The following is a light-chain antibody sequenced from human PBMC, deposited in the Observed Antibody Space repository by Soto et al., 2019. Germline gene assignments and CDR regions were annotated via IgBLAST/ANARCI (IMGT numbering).Light chain of an antibody. V-gene: IGKV3-11*01. Sequence: ESFFTHSPATMSLSPGAIATLSCMASQSVSTYLAWYQQRLGQAPRLLIYGASNRATGIPARFSGSGSGTDFTLAISSLEPEDFAVYYCQQRSNWPLTFGGGTKVDI. CDR1: QSVSTY. CDR2: GAS. CDR3: QQRSNWPLT. J-gene: IGKJ4*01.